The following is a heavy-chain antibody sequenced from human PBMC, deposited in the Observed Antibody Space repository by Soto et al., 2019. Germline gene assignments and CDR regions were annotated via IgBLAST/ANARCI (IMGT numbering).Heavy chain of an antibody. CDR3: ARGRYGDY. D-gene: IGHD1-1*01. Sequence: QVHLVQSGAEVKKPGASVKVSCTGSGYAFTTYGITWVRQAPGQGLEWMGWISAHNGNTNYAQKLQGRVNVTRDTSTSTAYMELRSLRSDDTAVYYCARGRYGDYWGQGALVTVSS. J-gene: IGHJ4*02. V-gene: IGHV1-18*01. CDR1: GYAFTTYG. CDR2: ISAHNGNT.